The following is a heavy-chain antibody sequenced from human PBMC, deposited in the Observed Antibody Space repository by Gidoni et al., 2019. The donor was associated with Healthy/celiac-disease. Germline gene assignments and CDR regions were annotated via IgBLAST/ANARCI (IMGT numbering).Heavy chain of an antibody. V-gene: IGHV4-34*01. D-gene: IGHD3-10*01. CDR2: INHSGST. J-gene: IGHJ4*02. Sequence: VPLQQWGAGLFKPSETLSLTCAVYGGSFSGYYWSWIRQPPGKGLEWIGEINHSGSTNYNPSLKSRVTISVDTSKNQFSLKLSSVTAADTAVYYCARARLLWFGFDYWGQGTLVTVSS. CDR3: ARARLLWFGFDY. CDR1: GGSFSGYY.